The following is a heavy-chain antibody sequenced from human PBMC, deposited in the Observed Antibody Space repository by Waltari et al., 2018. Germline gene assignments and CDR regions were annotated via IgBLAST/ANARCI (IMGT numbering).Heavy chain of an antibody. Sequence: EVQLVESGGGLVQPGGSLRLSCVASGFIFSRYWLDWVRQAPGKGLGWVSRINYDGSSTTYADSVKGRFTISRDNAKNTLYLHMSSLRAEDTAVYYCIRENIAAAGLESWGQGTLVTVSS. CDR2: INYDGSST. V-gene: IGHV3-74*01. CDR1: GFIFSRYW. J-gene: IGHJ4*02. D-gene: IGHD6-13*01. CDR3: IRENIAAAGLES.